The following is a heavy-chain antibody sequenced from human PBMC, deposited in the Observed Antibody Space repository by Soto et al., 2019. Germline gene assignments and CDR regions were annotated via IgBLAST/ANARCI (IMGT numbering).Heavy chain of an antibody. CDR3: ARRYGYRFDY. V-gene: IGHV4-59*08. D-gene: IGHD1-1*01. Sequence: QVQLQESGPGLVKPSETLSLTCTVSGGSISSYYWSWIRQPPGKGLECIGYINYSGSTNYNPSLKSRVTISVDAAKSQFSLKLSAVTAADTAVYYCARRYGYRFDYWGQGTLVTVSS. CDR2: INYSGST. J-gene: IGHJ4*02. CDR1: GGSISSYY.